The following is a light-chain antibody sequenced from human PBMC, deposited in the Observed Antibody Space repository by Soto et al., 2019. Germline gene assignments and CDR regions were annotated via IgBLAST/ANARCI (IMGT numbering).Light chain of an antibody. CDR2: EVS. CDR1: SSDVGGYNY. CDR3: ASWDDNLNGGV. J-gene: IGLJ3*02. V-gene: IGLV2-14*01. Sequence: QSVLTQPASVSGSPGQSITISCTGTSSDVGGYNYVSWYQHHPGKAPKLMIYEVSNRPSGVSNRFSGSKSGNTASLTISGLRAEDDADYYCASWDDNLNGGVFGGGTKLTVL.